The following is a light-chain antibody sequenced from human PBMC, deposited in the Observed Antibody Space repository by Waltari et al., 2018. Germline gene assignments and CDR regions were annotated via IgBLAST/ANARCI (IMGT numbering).Light chain of an antibody. V-gene: IGKV1-39*01. J-gene: IGKJ1*01. CDR1: QGISSY. Sequence: DIRMTQSPPSLPASVGDSVTITCRASQGISSYLNWYQQKPGQAPILLIYAASSLQSGVPSRFSGSGFGTDFTLTINSLQPEDFAVYFCQQTYSHFRTFGQGTKVDVK. CDR2: AAS. CDR3: QQTYSHFRT.